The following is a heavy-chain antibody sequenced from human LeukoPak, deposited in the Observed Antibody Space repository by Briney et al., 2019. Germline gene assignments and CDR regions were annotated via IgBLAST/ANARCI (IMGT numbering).Heavy chain of an antibody. V-gene: IGHV4-38-2*02. CDR1: DYSISNTYY. Sequence: SETLSLTCTVSDYSISNTYYWGWIRQSPGKGLEWIGNIHHSGITNYNPSLKSRVSISIDTSKNQFSLKLSSVTAADTAVYYCARASYGGGTFDIWGQGTMVTVSS. D-gene: IGHD2-21*01. J-gene: IGHJ3*02. CDR3: ARASYGGGTFDI. CDR2: IHHSGIT.